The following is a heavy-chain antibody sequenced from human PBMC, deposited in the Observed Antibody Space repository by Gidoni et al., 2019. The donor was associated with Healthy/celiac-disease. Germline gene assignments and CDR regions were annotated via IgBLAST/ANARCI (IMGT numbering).Heavy chain of an antibody. J-gene: IGHJ4*02. CDR3: AKDKYIAVAGIGY. Sequence: QVQLVASGGGVVQPGRSLRLSCAAAGFTFSSYGLHLARQAPGKGLELVAVISYDGSNKYYADSVKGRFTISRDNSKNTLYLQMNSLRAEDTAVYYCAKDKYIAVAGIGYWGQGTLVTVSS. CDR1: GFTFSSYG. D-gene: IGHD6-19*01. CDR2: ISYDGSNK. V-gene: IGHV3-30*18.